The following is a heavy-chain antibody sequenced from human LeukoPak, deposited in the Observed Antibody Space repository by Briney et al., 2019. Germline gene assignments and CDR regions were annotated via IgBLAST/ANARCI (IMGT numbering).Heavy chain of an antibody. Sequence: ASVKVSCKASGYSFTNYYIHWLRQAPGQGLEWMGIINPSGGSTNYAQKFQGRVTMTRGTSTSTLYMELSSLRSEDTAVYYCARDQVGDYWGQGTLVTVPS. CDR1: GYSFTNYY. CDR3: ARDQVGDY. CDR2: INPSGGST. V-gene: IGHV1-46*01. J-gene: IGHJ4*02.